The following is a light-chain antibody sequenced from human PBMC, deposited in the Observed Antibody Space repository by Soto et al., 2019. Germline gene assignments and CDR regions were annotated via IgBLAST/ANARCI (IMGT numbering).Light chain of an antibody. CDR3: SSYTSTNSRVV. V-gene: IGLV2-14*03. J-gene: IGLJ2*01. CDR2: DVT. Sequence: QSALTQPASVSGSPGQSIAISCTGTSSDIGGYSYVAWYQHHPGKAPKFIIYDVTNRPSGVSDRFSGSKSGNTASLTISGLQADDEAVYFCSSYTSTNSRVVFGGGTQVTVL. CDR1: SSDIGGYSY.